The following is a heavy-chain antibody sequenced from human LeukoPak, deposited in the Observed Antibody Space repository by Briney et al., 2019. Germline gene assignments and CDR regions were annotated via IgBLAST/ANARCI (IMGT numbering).Heavy chain of an antibody. CDR2: ISGSGGST. Sequence: PGGSLRLSCAASGFTFSSYAVSWVRQAPGKGLEWVSAISGSGGSTHYAVSVRGRFTISRDNSKNTLYLQMNSLRAEDTAVYYCAKSHLQIAAANFDYWGQGTLVAVSS. CDR3: AKSHLQIAAANFDY. D-gene: IGHD6-13*01. V-gene: IGHV3-23*01. CDR1: GFTFSSYA. J-gene: IGHJ4*02.